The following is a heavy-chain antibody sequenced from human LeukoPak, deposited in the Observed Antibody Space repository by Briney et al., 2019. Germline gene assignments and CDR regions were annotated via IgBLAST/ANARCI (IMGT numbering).Heavy chain of an antibody. Sequence: SETLSLTCTASGGSISSGGYYWSWIRQHPGKGLERIGYIYYSGSTNYNPSLKSRVTISVDTSKNQFSLKLSSVTAADTAVYYCARDRGGYSSSGFDPWGQGTLVTVSS. CDR3: ARDRGGYSSSGFDP. V-gene: IGHV4-61*08. J-gene: IGHJ5*02. CDR1: GGSISSGGYY. CDR2: IYYSGST. D-gene: IGHD6-6*01.